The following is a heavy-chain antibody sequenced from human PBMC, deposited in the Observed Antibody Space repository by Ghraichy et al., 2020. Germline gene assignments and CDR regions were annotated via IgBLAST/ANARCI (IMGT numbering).Heavy chain of an antibody. Sequence: GGSLRLSCAASGFTFSSYSMNWVRQAPGKGLEWVSSISSSSSYIYYADSVKGRFTISRDNAKNSLYLQMNSLRAEDTALYYCARGRSGDFDYWGQGTLVTVSS. CDR1: GFTFSSYS. V-gene: IGHV3-21*01. J-gene: IGHJ4*02. CDR3: ARGRSGDFDY. CDR2: ISSSSSYI.